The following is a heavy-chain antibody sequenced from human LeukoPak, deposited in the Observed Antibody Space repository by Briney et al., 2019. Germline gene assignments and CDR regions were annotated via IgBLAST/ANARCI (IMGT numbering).Heavy chain of an antibody. V-gene: IGHV4-39*07. CDR3: AKGGPNYYGSGDPYYFDY. CDR1: GGSIISSDYH. CDR2: ISYSGNT. Sequence: SETLSLTCTVSGGSIISSDYHWGWVRQPPGKGLEWIGTISYSGNTDYNPSLKSRVTISVDTSKNQFSLKLSSVTAADTAVYYCAKGGPNYYGSGDPYYFDYWGQGTLVTVSS. J-gene: IGHJ4*02. D-gene: IGHD3-10*01.